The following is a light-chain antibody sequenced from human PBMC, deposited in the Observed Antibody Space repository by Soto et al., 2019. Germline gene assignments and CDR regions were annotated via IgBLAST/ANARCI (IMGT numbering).Light chain of an antibody. J-gene: IGKJ5*01. Sequence: EIVLTQYPGTLSLSPGGRATLTCRASQSVTSNYLAWYQQKPGQAPRILIFAASSRATGVPASFSGSGSGTDFTLTISSIEPEDFGVYYCQQRGSRPPTFGQGTRLEIK. CDR2: AAS. V-gene: IGKV3D-20*02. CDR3: QQRGSRPPT. CDR1: QSVTSNY.